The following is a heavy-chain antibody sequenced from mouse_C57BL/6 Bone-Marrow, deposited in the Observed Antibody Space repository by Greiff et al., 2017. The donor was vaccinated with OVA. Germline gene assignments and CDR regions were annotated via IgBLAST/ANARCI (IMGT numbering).Heavy chain of an antibody. CDR3: ARGNYYGSGSYCDIDD. CDR2: INPSDSYT. J-gene: IGHJ4*01. Sequence: VQLQQPGAELVMPGASVKLSCKASGYTFTSYWMHWVKQRPGQGLEWIGEINPSDSYTNYNQKFKGKSTLTVDKSSSTAYMQLSSLTSEDSAVYYCARGNYYGSGSYCDIDDWGQGTSVTVSS. D-gene: IGHD1-1*01. V-gene: IGHV1-69*01. CDR1: GYTFTSYW.